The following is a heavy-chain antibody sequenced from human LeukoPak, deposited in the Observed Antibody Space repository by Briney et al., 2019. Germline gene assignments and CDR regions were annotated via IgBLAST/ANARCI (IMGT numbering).Heavy chain of an antibody. CDR1: GYTFTGYY. Sequence: ASVKVSCKASGYTFTGYYMHWVRQAPGQGLEWMGWINPNSGGTNYAQKFQGRVTMTRDTSISTAYMELSRLRSDDTAVYYCARGPHGRIYDVLTGFDYWGQGTLVTVSS. J-gene: IGHJ4*02. V-gene: IGHV1-2*02. CDR2: INPNSGGT. CDR3: ARGPHGRIYDVLTGFDY. D-gene: IGHD3-9*01.